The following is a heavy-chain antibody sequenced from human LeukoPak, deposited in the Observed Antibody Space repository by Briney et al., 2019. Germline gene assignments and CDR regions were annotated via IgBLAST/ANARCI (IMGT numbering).Heavy chain of an antibody. CDR1: GYSISSGYY. CDR2: IYHSGST. D-gene: IGHD2/OR15-2a*01. CDR3: ARATSGFDY. V-gene: IGHV4-38-2*02. Sequence: PSETLSLTCTVSGYSISSGYYGGWIRQPPGKGLEWIGSIYHSGSTYYNPSLKSRVTISVDTSKNQFSLKLSSVTAADTAVYYCARATSGFDYWGQGTLVTVSS. J-gene: IGHJ4*02.